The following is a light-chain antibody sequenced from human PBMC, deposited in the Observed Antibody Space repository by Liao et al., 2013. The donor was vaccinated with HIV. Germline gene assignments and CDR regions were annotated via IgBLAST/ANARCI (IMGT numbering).Light chain of an antibody. CDR1: NLGDKH. V-gene: IGLV3-1*01. Sequence: SYEVTQPPSVSVSPGQTASIFCSGDNLGDKHASWYQQKPGQSPVLVIYQDSRRPSGIPERFSGSNSGNTATLTISRVEAGDEADYYCQVWDSSSDYWVFGGGTKLTVL. CDR2: QDS. J-gene: IGLJ3*02. CDR3: QVWDSSSDYWV.